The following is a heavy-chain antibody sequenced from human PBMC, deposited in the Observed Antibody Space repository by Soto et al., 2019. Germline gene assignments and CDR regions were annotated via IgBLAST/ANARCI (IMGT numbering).Heavy chain of an antibody. V-gene: IGHV4-39*01. CDR3: AGNYDSSGYGVETEFDP. D-gene: IGHD3-22*01. CDR1: GGSISSSSYY. J-gene: IGHJ5*02. CDR2: IYYSGST. Sequence: SETLSLTCTVSGGSISSSSYYWGWIRQPTGKGLEWIGSIYYSGSTYYNPSLKSRVTISVATSENQFSLKLSTVTAADTAVYYCAGNYDSSGYGVETEFDPWGQGTLVTVSS.